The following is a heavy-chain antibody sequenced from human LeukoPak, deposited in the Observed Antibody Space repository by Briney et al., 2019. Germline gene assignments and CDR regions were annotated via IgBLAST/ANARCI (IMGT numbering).Heavy chain of an antibody. CDR3: ARDPKEPGASFSLPDV. CDR2: ISAYNGNT. Sequence: ASVKVSCKASGYTFTSYGISWVRQAPGQGLEWMGWISAYNGNTNYAQKLQGRGTMTTDTSTTTAYMELRSLRSDDTAVYYCARDPKEPGASFSLPDVWGKGTTVTVSS. D-gene: IGHD1-14*01. CDR1: GYTFTSYG. V-gene: IGHV1-18*01. J-gene: IGHJ6*04.